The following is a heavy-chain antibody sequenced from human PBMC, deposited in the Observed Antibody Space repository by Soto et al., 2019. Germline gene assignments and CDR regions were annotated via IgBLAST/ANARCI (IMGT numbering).Heavy chain of an antibody. Sequence: GGSLRLSCAASGFTFSSYAMHWVRQAPGKGLEWVAVISYDGSNKYYADSVKGRFTISRDNSKNTLYLQMNSLRAEDTAVYYCARDQQWLVAFDIWSQGTMVTVSS. D-gene: IGHD6-19*01. CDR1: GFTFSSYA. V-gene: IGHV3-30-3*01. J-gene: IGHJ3*02. CDR2: ISYDGSNK. CDR3: ARDQQWLVAFDI.